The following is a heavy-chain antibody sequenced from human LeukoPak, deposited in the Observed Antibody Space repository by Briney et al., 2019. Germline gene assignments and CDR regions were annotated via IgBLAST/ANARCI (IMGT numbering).Heavy chain of an antibody. CDR2: VNSDGSST. J-gene: IGHJ5*02. D-gene: IGHD3-10*01. CDR1: GFTFSSYW. CDR3: ARAVIWFGGGNWFDP. V-gene: IGHV3-74*01. Sequence: GGSLRLSCAASGFTFSSYWMHWVRQAPGKGLVWVSRVNSDGSSTSYADSVKGRFTISRDNAKNTLYLQMNSLRAEDTAVYYCARAVIWFGGGNWFDPWGQGTLVTVSS.